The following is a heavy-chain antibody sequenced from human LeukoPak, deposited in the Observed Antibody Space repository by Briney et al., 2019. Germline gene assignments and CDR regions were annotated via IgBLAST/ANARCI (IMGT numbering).Heavy chain of an antibody. CDR1: GFSFSSYA. CDR3: AKVKGEVIGAFDI. Sequence: TGGSLRLSCAASGFSFSSYAMHWVRQAPGKGLEWVAVISYDGNNRYYADSVKGRFTISRYNSKNTLYLQMNSLRAEDTAVYYCAKVKGEVIGAFDIWGQGTMVTVSS. J-gene: IGHJ3*02. D-gene: IGHD3-16*01. CDR2: ISYDGNNR. V-gene: IGHV3-30*18.